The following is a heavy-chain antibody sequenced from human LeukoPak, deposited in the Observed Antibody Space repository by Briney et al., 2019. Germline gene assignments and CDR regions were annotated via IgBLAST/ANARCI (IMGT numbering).Heavy chain of an antibody. V-gene: IGHV1-8*01. Sequence: ASVKVSCKASGYTFTSYDINWVRQATGQGLEWMGWMNPNSGNTGYAQKFQGRVTMTRNTSISTAYMELRSLRSDDTAVYYCAREMQYYDILTALALWGQGTLVTVSS. CDR3: AREMQYYDILTALAL. D-gene: IGHD3-9*01. CDR2: MNPNSGNT. J-gene: IGHJ4*02. CDR1: GYTFTSYD.